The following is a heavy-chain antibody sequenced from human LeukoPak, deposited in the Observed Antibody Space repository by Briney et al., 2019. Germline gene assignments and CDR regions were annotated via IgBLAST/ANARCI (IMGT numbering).Heavy chain of an antibody. D-gene: IGHD6-19*01. Sequence: GGSLRLSCAASGFTVSRNNLIGVRQPPGKGLEWVSVIYSGDSTYYAEYVQGRFTISRDRTKNTVYLQMNSLRAEDTAVYYCASGVHGGGWSNFEYWGQGTLVTVSS. CDR3: ASGVHGGGWSNFEY. J-gene: IGHJ4*02. CDR1: GFTVSRNN. V-gene: IGHV3-53*01. CDR2: IYSGDST.